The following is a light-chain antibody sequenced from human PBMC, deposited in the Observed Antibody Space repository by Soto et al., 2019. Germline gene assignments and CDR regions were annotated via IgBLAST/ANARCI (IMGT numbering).Light chain of an antibody. CDR2: GAS. CDR1: QSVSSSY. J-gene: IGKJ4*01. Sequence: EIVLTQSPGTLSLSPGERATLSCRASQSVSSSYLAWYQQKPGQAPRLLIYGASSRATDIPDRFSGGGSGTDFTLIISRLEPEDFAVYYCQQYGSSPAAFGGGTKVEIK. V-gene: IGKV3-20*01. CDR3: QQYGSSPAA.